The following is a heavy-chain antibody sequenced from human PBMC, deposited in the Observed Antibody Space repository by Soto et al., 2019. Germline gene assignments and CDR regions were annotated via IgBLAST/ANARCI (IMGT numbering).Heavy chain of an antibody. V-gene: IGHV5-10-1*01. D-gene: IGHD3-3*01. CDR1: GYSFTSYW. J-gene: IGHJ6*02. CDR3: ERHENYDFCSGYYLAGMDG. CDR2: IDPSDSYT. Sequence: ESLKISCKGSGYSFTSYWISWVRQMPGKGLEWMGRIDPSDSYTNYSPSFQGHVTISADKSISTAYLQWSSLKASDTAMYYCERHENYDFCSGYYLAGMDGWAQGTTVTVSS.